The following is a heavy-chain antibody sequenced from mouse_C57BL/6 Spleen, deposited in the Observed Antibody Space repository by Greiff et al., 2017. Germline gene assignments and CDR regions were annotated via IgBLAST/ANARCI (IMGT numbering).Heavy chain of an antibody. D-gene: IGHD4-1*01. CDR2: ISDGGSYT. J-gene: IGHJ2*01. CDR3: ARDRGGTWDVKGYYFDY. V-gene: IGHV5-4*01. CDR1: GFTFSSYA. Sequence: EVQGVESGGGLVKPGGSLKLSCAASGFTFSSYAMSWVRQTPEKRLEWVATISDGGSYTYYPDNVKGRFTISRDNAKNNLYLQMSHLKSEDTAMYYCARDRGGTWDVKGYYFDYWGQGTTLTVSS.